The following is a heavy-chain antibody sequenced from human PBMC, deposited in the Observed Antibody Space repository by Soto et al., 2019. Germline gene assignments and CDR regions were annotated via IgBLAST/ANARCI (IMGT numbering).Heavy chain of an antibody. Sequence: ASVKVSCKASGYTFTSYGISWVRQAPGQGLEWMGWISPYNGNTNYAQKLQGRVTMTADESTSTAYMELSSLRSEDTAVYYCARGAYYYDSSGYYHAFDIWGQGTMVNGSS. V-gene: IGHV1-18*01. CDR3: ARGAYYYDSSGYYHAFDI. D-gene: IGHD3-22*01. J-gene: IGHJ3*02. CDR1: GYTFTSYG. CDR2: ISPYNGNT.